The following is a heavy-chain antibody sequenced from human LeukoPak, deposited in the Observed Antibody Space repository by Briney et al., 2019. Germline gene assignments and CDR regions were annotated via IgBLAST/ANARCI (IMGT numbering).Heavy chain of an antibody. CDR3: ARDGDLDY. D-gene: IGHD7-27*01. Sequence: PSETLSLTCTVSGGSISSYYWSWIRQPPGKGLEWIGSIYYSGSTYYNPSLKSRVTISVDTSKNQFSLKLSSVTAADTAVYYCARDGDLDYWGQGTLVTVSS. J-gene: IGHJ4*02. V-gene: IGHV4-59*05. CDR1: GGSISSYY. CDR2: IYYSGST.